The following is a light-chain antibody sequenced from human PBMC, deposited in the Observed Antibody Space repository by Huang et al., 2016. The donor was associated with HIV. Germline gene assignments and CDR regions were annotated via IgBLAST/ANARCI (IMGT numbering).Light chain of an antibody. V-gene: IGKV3-20*01. J-gene: IGKJ5*01. Sequence: EIVLTQSPATLSLSPGEGATLSCRASQSVSSSYLAWYQQKPGQAPRLLIYGASSRATGIPDRFSGSGSGTDFTLTINRLEPEDFAVYYCQQYGSSPLTFGQGTRLDI. CDR3: QQYGSSPLT. CDR2: GAS. CDR1: QSVSSSY.